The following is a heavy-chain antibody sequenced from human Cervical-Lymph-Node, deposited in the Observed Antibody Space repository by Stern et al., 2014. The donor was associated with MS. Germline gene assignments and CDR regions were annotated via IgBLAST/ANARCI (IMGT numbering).Heavy chain of an antibody. CDR3: ARDGSIAATYGMDV. Sequence: QVQLQESGPGLVKPSETLSLTCTVSGGSIFSNHYYWGWIRQPPGKGLEWIGGGYSSGAADYNPSLKSRVTIPEDTSKNQFPRKLGSVTAADAAVYYCARDGSIAATYGMDVWGQGTTVTVSS. CDR1: GGSIFSNHYY. J-gene: IGHJ6*02. D-gene: IGHD6-6*01. V-gene: IGHV4-39*02. CDR2: GYSSGAA.